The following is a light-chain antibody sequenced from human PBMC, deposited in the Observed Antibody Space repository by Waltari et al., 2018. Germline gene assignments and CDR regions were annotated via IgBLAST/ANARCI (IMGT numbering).Light chain of an antibody. CDR2: DVS. Sequence: QSALTQPASMSGSPGQSITISCTGTSSAVGGYNYVSWYQKHPGKAPKVMIYDVSNRPSGVSNRFSGSKSGNTASLTISGLQAEDEADYYCSSYTTSSTRVFGTGTKVTVL. CDR1: SSAVGGYNY. V-gene: IGLV2-14*01. CDR3: SSYTTSSTRV. J-gene: IGLJ1*01.